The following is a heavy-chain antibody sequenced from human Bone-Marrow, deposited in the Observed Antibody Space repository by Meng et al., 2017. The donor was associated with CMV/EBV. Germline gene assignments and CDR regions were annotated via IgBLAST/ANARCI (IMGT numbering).Heavy chain of an antibody. J-gene: IGHJ5*02. CDR2: IYYSGST. CDR3: ARQGTYGDYVNNWFDP. V-gene: IGHV4-39*01. CDR1: GGSISSSSYY. D-gene: IGHD4-17*01. Sequence: SETLSLTCTVPGGSISSSSYYWGWIRQPPGKGLEWIGSIYYSGSTYYNPSLKSRVTISVDTSKNQFSLKLSSVTAADTAVYYCARQGTYGDYVNNWFDPWGQGTLVTVSS.